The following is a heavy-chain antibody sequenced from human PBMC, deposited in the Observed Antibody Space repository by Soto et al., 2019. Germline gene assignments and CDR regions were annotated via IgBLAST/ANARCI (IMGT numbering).Heavy chain of an antibody. Sequence: PSETRSLTWTVSGGSISSYCWSWIRQPAGKGLEWIGRIYTSGSTNYNPSLKSRVTMSVDTSKNQFSLKLSSVTAADTAVYYCAREIKLGVDFWSGYRNWFDPWGQGTLVTVSS. CDR3: AREIKLGVDFWSGYRNWFDP. CDR1: GGSISSYC. J-gene: IGHJ5*02. D-gene: IGHD3-3*01. CDR2: IYTSGST. V-gene: IGHV4-4*07.